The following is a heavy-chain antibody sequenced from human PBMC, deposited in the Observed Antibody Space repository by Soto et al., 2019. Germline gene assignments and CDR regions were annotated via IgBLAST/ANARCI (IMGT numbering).Heavy chain of an antibody. CDR2: IYHSGNT. CDR1: GGSISSSNW. CDR3: ARRWGEGRVDY. J-gene: IGHJ4*02. V-gene: IGHV4-4*02. D-gene: IGHD3-10*01. Sequence: QVQLQESGPGLVKPSGTLSLTCAVSGGSISSSNWWSWVRQPPGKGLEWIGEIYHSGNTNYNPSLKSRVTMAVDKSRNHFSLKLSYVTAADTAVYYCARRWGEGRVDYWGQGTLVTVSS.